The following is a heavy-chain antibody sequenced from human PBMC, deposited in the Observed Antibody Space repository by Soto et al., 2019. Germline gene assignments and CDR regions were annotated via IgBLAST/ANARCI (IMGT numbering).Heavy chain of an antibody. CDR1: GYTVTNYY. CDR2: INPNSGGT. Sequence: QVQLVQSGAEVKKPGASVKVSCKASGYTVTNYYIHWVRQAPGQGLEWMGWINPNSGGTSYAQKCQGSVAFTRDTSISTAYMELNSLRSDDTAMYYWARGGENDPWGQGTLVTVSS. J-gene: IGHJ5*02. V-gene: IGHV1-2*02. D-gene: IGHD3-10*01. CDR3: ARGGENDP.